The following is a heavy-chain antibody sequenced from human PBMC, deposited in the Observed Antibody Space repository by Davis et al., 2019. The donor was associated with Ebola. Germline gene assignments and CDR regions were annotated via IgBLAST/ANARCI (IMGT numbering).Heavy chain of an antibody. CDR3: ARDQVRTRYYYYGMDV. J-gene: IGHJ6*02. D-gene: IGHD1-1*01. CDR1: GGSISSSSYY. V-gene: IGHV4-31*03. Sequence: LRLSCTVSGGSISSSSYYWGWIRQHPGKGLEWIGYIYYSGSTYYNPSLKSRVTISVDTSKNQFSLKLSSVTAADTAVYYCARDQVRTRYYYYGMDVWGQGTTVTVSS. CDR2: IYYSGST.